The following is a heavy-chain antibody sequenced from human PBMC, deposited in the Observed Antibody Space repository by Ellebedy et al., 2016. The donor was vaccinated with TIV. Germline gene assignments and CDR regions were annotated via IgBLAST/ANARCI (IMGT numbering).Heavy chain of an antibody. CDR2: VYGDGRT. CDR3: TRDRRGFLDY. Sequence: GESLKISCAASGFIVSANYSTWVRQPPGKGLEWVAVVYGDGRTSYADSVKGRVTLTRDISKHTLYLQMNALTGEDEAVYYCTRDRRGFLDYWGQGTPVIVSS. CDR1: GFIVSANY. J-gene: IGHJ4*02. V-gene: IGHV3-53*01.